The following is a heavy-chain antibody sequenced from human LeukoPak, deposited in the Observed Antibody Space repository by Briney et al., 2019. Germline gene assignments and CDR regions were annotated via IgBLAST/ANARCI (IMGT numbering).Heavy chain of an antibody. CDR1: GDSISGSTYY. CDR2: IDDSGST. J-gene: IGHJ5*02. V-gene: IGHV4-39*01. D-gene: IGHD6-13*01. Sequence: SETLSLTCAVFGDSISGSTYYWGWIRQPPGKGLGWIGSIDDSGSTYYSPSLKSRVTISVDSSTNQFSLKLNSVTAADTAVYYCARHGWRHLVDVWFDPWGQGGLVTVSS. CDR3: ARHGWRHLVDVWFDP.